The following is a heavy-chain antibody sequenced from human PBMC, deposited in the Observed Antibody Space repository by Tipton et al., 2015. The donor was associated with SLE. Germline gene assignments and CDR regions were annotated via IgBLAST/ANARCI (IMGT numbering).Heavy chain of an antibody. Sequence: LRLSCAVSSYSISSGYYWGWIRQPPGKGLEWIGSIYHSGSTYYNPSLKSRVTISVDTSKNQFSLKLSSVTAADTAVYYCARNGGWFDPWGQGTLVTVSS. D-gene: IGHD2-8*01. CDR3: ARNGGWFDP. J-gene: IGHJ5*02. V-gene: IGHV4-38-2*01. CDR1: SYSISSGYY. CDR2: IYHSGST.